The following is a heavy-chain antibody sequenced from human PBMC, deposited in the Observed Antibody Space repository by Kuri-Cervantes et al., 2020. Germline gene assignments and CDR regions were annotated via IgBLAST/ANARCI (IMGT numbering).Heavy chain of an antibody. CDR2: MNPNSGNT. V-gene: IGHV1-8*01. D-gene: IGHD6-19*01. J-gene: IGHJ4*02. CDR1: GYTFTSYD. CDR3: ARDRIAVAGYFDY. Sequence: ASVKVSCKASGYTFTSYDINWVRQATGQGLEWMGWMNPNSGNTGYAQKFQGRVTMTRNTSISTAYMELSSLRSEDTAVYYCARDRIAVAGYFDYWGQGTRVTVSS.